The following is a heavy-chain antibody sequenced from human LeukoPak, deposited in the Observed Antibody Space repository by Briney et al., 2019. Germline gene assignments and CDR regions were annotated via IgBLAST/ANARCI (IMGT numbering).Heavy chain of an antibody. CDR3: ALGSTTGRHAFDI. CDR2: INPNSGGT. D-gene: IGHD1-26*01. Sequence: ASVKDSCKASGYTFTGYYMHWVRQAPGQGLEWMGRINPNSGGTNYAQKFQGRVTMTRDTSISTAYMELSRLRSDDTAVYYCALGSTTGRHAFDIWGQGTMVTVSS. CDR1: GYTFTGYY. V-gene: IGHV1-2*06. J-gene: IGHJ3*02.